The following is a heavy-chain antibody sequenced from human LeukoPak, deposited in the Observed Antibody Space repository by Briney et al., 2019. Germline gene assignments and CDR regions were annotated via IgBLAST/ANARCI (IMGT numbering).Heavy chain of an antibody. CDR2: INPNSGGT. CDR1: GYTFTGYY. D-gene: IGHD2-21*02. CDR3: ATYCGGDCYYYSY. Sequence: ASVKVSCKASGYTFTGYYMHWVRQAPGQGLEWMGWINPNSGGTNYAQKFQGRVTMTRDTSISTAYMELRSLRSDDTAVYYCATYCGGDCYYYSYWGQGTLVTVSS. V-gene: IGHV1-2*02. J-gene: IGHJ4*02.